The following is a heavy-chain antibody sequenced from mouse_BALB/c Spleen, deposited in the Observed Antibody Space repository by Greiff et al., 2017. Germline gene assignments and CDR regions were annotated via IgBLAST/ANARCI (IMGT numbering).Heavy chain of an antibody. CDR3: ARQGDNYAMDY. V-gene: IGHV5-17*02. J-gene: IGHJ4*01. CDR2: ISSGSSTI. CDR1: GFTFSSFG. Sequence: EVNLVESGGGLVQPGGSRKLSCAASGFTFSSFGMHWVRQAPEKGLEWVAYISSGSSTIYYADTVKGRFTISRDNPKNTLFLQMTSLRSEDTAMYYCARQGDNYAMDYWGQGTSVTVSS.